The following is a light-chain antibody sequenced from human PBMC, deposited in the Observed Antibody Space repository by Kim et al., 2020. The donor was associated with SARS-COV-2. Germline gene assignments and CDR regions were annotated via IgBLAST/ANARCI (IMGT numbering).Light chain of an antibody. CDR1: QSITNN. V-gene: IGKV1-5*03. Sequence: ASVGDRVTSTCRASQSITNNLAWYQQTPGKVPQLLIFRASSLKSGVPSRFSGSGFGTDFTLTISSLQPDDFATYYCQHYHTYPLTFGPGTKVDIK. CDR2: RAS. CDR3: QHYHTYPLT. J-gene: IGKJ1*01.